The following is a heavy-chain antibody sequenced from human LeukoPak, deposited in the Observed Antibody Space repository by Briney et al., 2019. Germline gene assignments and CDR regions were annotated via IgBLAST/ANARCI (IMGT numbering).Heavy chain of an antibody. J-gene: IGHJ4*02. CDR2: ISGSGGST. CDR1: GFTFSSYA. D-gene: IGHD2-2*01. V-gene: IGHV3-23*01. CDR3: AKLNRIVVVPAATFDY. Sequence: PGGSLRLSCAASGFTFSSYAMSWVRQAPGKGLEWVSAISGSGGSTYYADSVKGRFTISRDNSKNTLYLQMNSLRAEDTTVYYCAKLNRIVVVPAATFDYWGQGTLVTVSS.